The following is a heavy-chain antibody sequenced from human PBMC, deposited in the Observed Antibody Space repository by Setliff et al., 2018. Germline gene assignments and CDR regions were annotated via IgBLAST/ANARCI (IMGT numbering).Heavy chain of an antibody. CDR2: ISFDGSDK. CDR1: GFTFTNYA. CDR3: ARDYYTPGNYIWGSYRPLLGYFDY. Sequence: PGGSLRLSCAASGFTFTNYAMHWVRQAPGKGLEWVAVISFDGSDKYYADSVKGRFTISRDNSKNTLHLQMNSLRAEDTAVYYCARDYYTPGNYIWGSYRPLLGYFDYWGQGTLVTVSS. D-gene: IGHD3-16*02. V-gene: IGHV3-30-3*01. J-gene: IGHJ4*02.